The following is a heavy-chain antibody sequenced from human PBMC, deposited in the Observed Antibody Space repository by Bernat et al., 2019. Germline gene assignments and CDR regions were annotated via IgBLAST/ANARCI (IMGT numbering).Heavy chain of an antibody. J-gene: IGHJ6*02. Sequence: QVQLVESGGGVVQPGRSLRLSCAASGFTFSSYGMHWVRQAPGKGLEWVAVISYDGSNKYYADSVKGRFTISRANSKNTLYLQMNSLRAEDTAVYYCAKERYTAMANYYYGMDVWGQGTTVTVSS. CDR1: GFTFSSYG. CDR2: ISYDGSNK. D-gene: IGHD5-18*01. CDR3: AKERYTAMANYYYGMDV. V-gene: IGHV3-30*18.